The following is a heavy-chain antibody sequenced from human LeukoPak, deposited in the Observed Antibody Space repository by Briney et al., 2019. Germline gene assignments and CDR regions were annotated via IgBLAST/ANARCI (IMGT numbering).Heavy chain of an antibody. D-gene: IGHD3-16*01. CDR1: GYSISSGYY. V-gene: IGHV4-38-2*02. J-gene: IGHJ3*02. CDR2: IYHSGST. CDR3: ARDSLYTYYDYVWGSFEAFDI. Sequence: SETLSLTCTVSGYSISSGYYWGWIRQPPGKGLEWIGSIYHSGSTYYNPSLKSRVTMSVDTSKNQFSLKLSSVTAADTAVYYCARDSLYTYYDYVWGSFEAFDIWGQGTMVTVSS.